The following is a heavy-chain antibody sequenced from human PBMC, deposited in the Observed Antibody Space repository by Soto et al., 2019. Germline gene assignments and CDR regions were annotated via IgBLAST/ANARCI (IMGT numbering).Heavy chain of an antibody. J-gene: IGHJ6*02. CDR2: VSANNGNT. Sequence: GASVKVSCKASGFTFSNYGLNWVRQAPGQGLEWMGWVSANNGNTNYAQNLQGRVSMTTDTSTSTAYMELSGLTFDDTAVYYCARASERVAAKHFFYYYAMDVWGQGTTVTVSS. CDR1: GFTFSNYG. V-gene: IGHV1-18*01. D-gene: IGHD6-25*01. CDR3: ARASERVAAKHFFYYYAMDV.